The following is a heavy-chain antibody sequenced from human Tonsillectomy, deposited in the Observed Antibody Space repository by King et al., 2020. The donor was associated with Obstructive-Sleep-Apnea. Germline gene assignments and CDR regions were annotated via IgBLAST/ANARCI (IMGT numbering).Heavy chain of an antibody. CDR3: ARELGYYFDS. V-gene: IGHV1-2*02. Sequence: LVQSGAEVKKPGASVKVSCEASGYTFIAHYIHWVRQAPGQGLEWMGWINPISGDTNSTQKFKDRVTMTRDTSISTVYLEVSRLTSDDTAVYFCARELGYYFDSWGRGTLVTVSS. D-gene: IGHD3-3*02. J-gene: IGHJ4*02. CDR2: INPISGDT. CDR1: GYTFIAHY.